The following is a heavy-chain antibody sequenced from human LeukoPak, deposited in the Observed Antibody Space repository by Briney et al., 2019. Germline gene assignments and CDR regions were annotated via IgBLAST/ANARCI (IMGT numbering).Heavy chain of an antibody. D-gene: IGHD2-15*01. CDR3: ARRVVVVAATERCDWFDP. CDR2: INHSGST. Sequence: SETLSLTCDVYGGSFSGYYWSWIRQPPGKGLEWIGEINHSGSTNYNPSLKSRVTISVDTSKNQFSLKLSSVTAADTAVYYCARRVVVVAATERCDWFDPWGQGTLVTVSS. J-gene: IGHJ5*02. CDR1: GGSFSGYY. V-gene: IGHV4-34*01.